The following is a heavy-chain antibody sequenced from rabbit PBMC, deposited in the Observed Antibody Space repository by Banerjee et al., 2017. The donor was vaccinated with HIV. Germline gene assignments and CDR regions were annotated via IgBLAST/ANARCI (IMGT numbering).Heavy chain of an antibody. CDR3: ARSAGNYYYNL. CDR2: IHAGSSGST. Sequence: QEHLVESGGGLVQPEGSLTLTCTASGFSFSSSYYMCWVRQAPGKGLEWIACIHAGSSGSTYYASWAKGRFTISKTSSTTVTLQMTSLTAADTATYFCARSAGNYYYNLWGPGTLVTVS. V-gene: IGHV1S45*01. J-gene: IGHJ4*01. D-gene: IGHD8-1*01. CDR1: GFSFSSSYY.